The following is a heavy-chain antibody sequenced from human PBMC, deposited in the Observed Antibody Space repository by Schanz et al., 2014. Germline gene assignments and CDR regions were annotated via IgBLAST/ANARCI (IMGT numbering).Heavy chain of an antibody. Sequence: QVQLVQSGSELKKPGASVKVSCKTSGYTFNSYALHWVRQAPGQGLEWMGRVSPYSGDTNYAQMFQGRVTMTTDTSISTAYMELSRLTSDDTAVFFCARENTAVAGMPRVMDVWGQGTTVTVTS. D-gene: IGHD6-19*01. CDR3: ARENTAVAGMPRVMDV. CDR2: VSPYSGDT. CDR1: GYTFNSYA. J-gene: IGHJ6*02. V-gene: IGHV1-2*06.